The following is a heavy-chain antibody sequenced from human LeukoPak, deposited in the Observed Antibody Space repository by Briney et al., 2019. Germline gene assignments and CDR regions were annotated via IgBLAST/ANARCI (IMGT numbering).Heavy chain of an antibody. V-gene: IGHV4-59*01. Sequence: AETLSLTCSVSGDSISSYYWSWIRQPPGKGLEWIGYIHYSGSTKYNPSLKSRVTISADTSKKQFSLKLSSVTAADTAVYYCARSGIYSEYGIYFDYWGQGTLVTVSS. D-gene: IGHD3-10*01. CDR3: ARSGIYSEYGIYFDY. CDR1: GDSISSYY. CDR2: IHYSGST. J-gene: IGHJ4*02.